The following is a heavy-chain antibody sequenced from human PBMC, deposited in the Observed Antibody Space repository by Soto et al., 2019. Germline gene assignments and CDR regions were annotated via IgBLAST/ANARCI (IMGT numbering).Heavy chain of an antibody. CDR1: GFTFDDYA. Sequence: EVQLVESGGGLVQPGRSLRLSCAASGFTFDDYAMHWVRQAPGKGLEWVSGISWNSASIGYVDSVKGRFTISRDNAKNSLYLQMNSLRAEDTALYYCAKTLKEEGYYYYGLDVWGQGTTVTVSS. V-gene: IGHV3-9*01. CDR2: ISWNSASI. CDR3: AKTLKEEGYYYYGLDV. J-gene: IGHJ6*02.